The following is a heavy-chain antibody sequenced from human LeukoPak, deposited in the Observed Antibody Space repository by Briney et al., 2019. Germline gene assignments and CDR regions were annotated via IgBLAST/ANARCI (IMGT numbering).Heavy chain of an antibody. J-gene: IGHJ4*02. CDR3: ASLEWGPDY. V-gene: IGHV3-48*04. CDR2: ISSSSSSI. Sequence: PGGSLRLSCAASGFTFSTYDMNWVRQAPGKGLEWVSYISSSSSSIYYADSVKGRFTISRNNAENSLYLQMNSLRAEDTAVYYCASLEWGPDYWGQGTLVTVSS. CDR1: GFTFSTYD. D-gene: IGHD1-26*01.